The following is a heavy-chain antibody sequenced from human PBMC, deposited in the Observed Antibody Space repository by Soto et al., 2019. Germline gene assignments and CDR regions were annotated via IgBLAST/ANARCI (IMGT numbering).Heavy chain of an antibody. J-gene: IGHJ6*02. V-gene: IGHV1-18*01. CDR3: ASGNDILTASLDV. D-gene: IGHD3-9*01. CDR2: ISAYNGNT. CDR1: GYTFTSYG. Sequence: GASEEGSCKGSGYTFTSYGISWVRKAPGQGLEWMGWISAYNGNTNYAQKLQGRVTMTTDTSTSTAYMELRSLRSDDTAVYYCASGNDILTASLDVWGQGTTVTVSS.